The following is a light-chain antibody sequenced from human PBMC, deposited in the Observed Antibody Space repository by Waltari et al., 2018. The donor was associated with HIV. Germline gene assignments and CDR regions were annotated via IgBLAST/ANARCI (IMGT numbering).Light chain of an antibody. J-gene: IGLJ2*01. CDR1: NVGTKD. CDR2: NDV. Sequence: SYELTQPLSVSVALGQTARITCGGNNVGTKDVHWYQQKSGQAPLLVIYNDVNRPSGIPERCSASKSRNTATLTISGAQAGDEADYYCQVWHYSVFFGGGTKLTVL. CDR3: QVWHYSVF. V-gene: IGLV3-9*01.